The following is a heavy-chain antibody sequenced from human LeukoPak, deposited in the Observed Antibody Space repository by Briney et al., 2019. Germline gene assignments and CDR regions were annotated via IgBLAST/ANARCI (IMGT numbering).Heavy chain of an antibody. CDR1: GFTFSSYA. J-gene: IGHJ4*02. CDR3: ARDDAVTGGYLDF. CDR2: ISGSGGST. V-gene: IGHV3-23*01. D-gene: IGHD3-10*01. Sequence: GGSLRLSCAASGFTFSSYAMSWVRQAPGKGLEWVSAISGSGGSTYYPDSVRGRFTISRDTSKNTVFLQLNNLRAEDTAIYYCARDDAVTGGYLDFWGQGTLVSVSS.